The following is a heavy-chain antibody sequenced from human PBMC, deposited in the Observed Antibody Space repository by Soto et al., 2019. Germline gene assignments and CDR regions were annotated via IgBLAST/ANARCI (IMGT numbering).Heavy chain of an antibody. Sequence: ASVKVSCKASGYTFTSYDINWVRQATGQGLEWMGWMNPNSGNTGYAQKFQGRVTMTRNTSISTAYMELSSLRSEDTAVYYCARRYCSGGSCYSSCYYYMDVWGKGTTVTVS. CDR2: MNPNSGNT. D-gene: IGHD2-15*01. V-gene: IGHV1-8*01. CDR1: GYTFTSYD. CDR3: ARRYCSGGSCYSSCYYYMDV. J-gene: IGHJ6*03.